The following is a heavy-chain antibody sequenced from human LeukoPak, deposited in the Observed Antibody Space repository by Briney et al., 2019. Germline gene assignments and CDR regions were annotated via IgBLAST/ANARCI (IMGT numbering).Heavy chain of an antibody. CDR1: GYSFTSYL. Sequence: GESLKTSCKGSGYSFTSYLIGWVRQMPGKGLEWMGIIYAGDSDTRYSPSFQGQVTISVDKSISTAYLQWSSLQASDTAMYYCARAIGTSQFYFYYGMDVWGQGTTVTVSS. V-gene: IGHV5-51*01. J-gene: IGHJ6*02. CDR2: IYAGDSDT. D-gene: IGHD2-2*01. CDR3: ARAIGTSQFYFYYGMDV.